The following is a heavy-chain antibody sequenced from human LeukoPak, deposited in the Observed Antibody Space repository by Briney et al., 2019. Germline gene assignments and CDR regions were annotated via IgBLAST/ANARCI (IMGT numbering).Heavy chain of an antibody. CDR1: GFTFSSYA. CDR2: IYSGGST. D-gene: IGHD7-27*01. J-gene: IGHJ3*02. V-gene: IGHV3-53*01. Sequence: GGSLRLSCAASGFTFSSYAMSWVRQAPGKGLEWVSVIYSGGSTYYADSVKGRFTISRDNSKNTLYLQMNSLRAEDTAVYYCARDRSGDFDIWGQGTMVTVSS. CDR3: ARDRSGDFDI.